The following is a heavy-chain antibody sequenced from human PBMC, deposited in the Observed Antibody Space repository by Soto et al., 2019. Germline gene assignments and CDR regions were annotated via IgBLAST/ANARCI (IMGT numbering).Heavy chain of an antibody. J-gene: IGHJ4*02. D-gene: IGHD6-13*01. V-gene: IGHV4-31*03. CDR1: GGSISSGGYY. CDR3: ARVRAGIAAAGTFSYYFDY. Sequence: QVQLQESGPGLVKPSQTLSLTCTVSGGSISSGGYYWSWIRQHPGKGLEWIGYIYYSGSTYYNPSLKSRVTFSVDTSKNEFSLKLRSVTAADTAVYYCARVRAGIAAAGTFSYYFDYWGQGTLVTVSS. CDR2: IYYSGST.